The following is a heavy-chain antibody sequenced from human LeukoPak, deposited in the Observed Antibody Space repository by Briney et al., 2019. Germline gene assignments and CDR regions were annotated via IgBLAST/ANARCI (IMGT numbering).Heavy chain of an antibody. CDR3: AKRLGTGNYGRGFDP. Sequence: GGSLRLSCAASGFTFDDYAMHWVRQAPGKGLEWVSGISWNSGSIGYADSVKGRFTISRDNAKNSLYLQMNSLRAEDTALYYCAKRLGTGNYGRGFDPWGQGTLVTVSS. D-gene: IGHD1-1*01. CDR1: GFTFDDYA. V-gene: IGHV3-9*01. CDR2: ISWNSGSI. J-gene: IGHJ5*02.